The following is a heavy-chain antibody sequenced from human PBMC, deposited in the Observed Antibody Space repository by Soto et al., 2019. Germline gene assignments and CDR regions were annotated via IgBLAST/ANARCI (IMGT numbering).Heavy chain of an antibody. CDR3: ASQGDTSPFRQLTYYYYMDV. V-gene: IGHV4-39*01. Sequence: QLQLQESGPGLVKPSETLSLTCTVSGGSISSSSYYWGWIRQPPGKGLEWIGSIYYSGSTYYNPSLKSRVTISVDTSKNQFSLKLSSVTAADTAVYYCASQGDTSPFRQLTYYYYMDVWGKGTTVTVSS. J-gene: IGHJ6*03. D-gene: IGHD2-2*01. CDR1: GGSISSSSYY. CDR2: IYYSGST.